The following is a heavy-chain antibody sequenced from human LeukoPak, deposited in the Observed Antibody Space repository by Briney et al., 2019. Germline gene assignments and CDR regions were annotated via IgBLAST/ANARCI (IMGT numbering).Heavy chain of an antibody. CDR3: ATVEGQQLVRWTGNTYYFDY. CDR2: IYYSGAT. CDR1: GGSISSYY. Sequence: SETLSLTCTVSGGSISSYYWTWIRQPPGKGLEWIGYIYYSGATNYNPSLKSRVTISLDTSKNQFSLKLSSVTAADTAVYYCATVEGQQLVRWTGNTYYFDYWGQGTLVTVSS. V-gene: IGHV4-59*01. J-gene: IGHJ4*02. D-gene: IGHD6-13*01.